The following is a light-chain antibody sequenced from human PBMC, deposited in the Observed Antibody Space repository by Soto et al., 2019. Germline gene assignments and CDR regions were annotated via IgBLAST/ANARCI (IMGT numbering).Light chain of an antibody. CDR1: QSVSSY. CDR2: DAS. V-gene: IGKV3-11*01. CDR3: QQRSNWPPWT. J-gene: IGKJ2*01. Sequence: EIVLTQSPATLSLSPGERANLSCRASQSVSSYLAWYQQKPGQAPRLLIYDASNRATGIPARFSGSGSGTDFTLTISSLEPEDFAVYYCQQRSNWPPWTFGQGTKLEIK.